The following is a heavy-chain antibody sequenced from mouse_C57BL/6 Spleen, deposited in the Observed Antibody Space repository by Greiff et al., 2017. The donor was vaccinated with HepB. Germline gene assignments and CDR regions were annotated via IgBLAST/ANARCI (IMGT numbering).Heavy chain of an antibody. CDR1: GYAFSSSW. J-gene: IGHJ3*01. D-gene: IGHD1-1*01. V-gene: IGHV1-82*01. Sequence: VQLQQSGPELVKPGASVKISCKASGYAFSSSWMNWVKQRPGRGLEWIGRIYPGDGDTNYNGKFKGKATLTADKSSSTTYMHLSSLTPEDSAVYFYASPQYYGSSLPWFAYWGHGTLVTVAA. CDR3: ASPQYYGSSLPWFAY. CDR2: IYPGDGDT.